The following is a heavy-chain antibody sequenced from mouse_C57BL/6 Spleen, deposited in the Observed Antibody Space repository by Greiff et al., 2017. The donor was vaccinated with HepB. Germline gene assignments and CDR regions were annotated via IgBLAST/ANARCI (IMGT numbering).Heavy chain of an antibody. CDR3: ARSSLGPWFAY. V-gene: IGHV7-3*01. J-gene: IGHJ3*01. D-gene: IGHD4-1*01. CDR2: IRNKANGYTT. Sequence: EVQLVESGGGLVQPGGSLSLSCAASGFTFTDYYMSWVRQPPGKALEWLGFIRNKANGYTTEYSASVKGRFTISRDNSQSILYLQMNALRAEDSATYYCARSSLGPWFAYWGQGTRVTVSA. CDR1: GFTFTDYY.